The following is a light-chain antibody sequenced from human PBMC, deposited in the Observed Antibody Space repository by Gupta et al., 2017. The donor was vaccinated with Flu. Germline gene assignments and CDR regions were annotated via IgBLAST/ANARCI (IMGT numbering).Light chain of an antibody. CDR2: AAS. CDR1: QGISNY. Sequence: PSSLSASVGDRVTITCRASQGISNYLAWYQQKPGKVPKLLIYAASTLKSGVPSRFSGSGSGTDFTLTISSLQPEDVATYYCQKYNSAPLTFGGGTKVEIK. V-gene: IGKV1-27*01. CDR3: QKYNSAPLT. J-gene: IGKJ4*01.